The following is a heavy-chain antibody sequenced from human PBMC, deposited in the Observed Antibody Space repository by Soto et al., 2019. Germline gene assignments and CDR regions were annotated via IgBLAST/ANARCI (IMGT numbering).Heavy chain of an antibody. Sequence: EVQLVESGGGLVKPGGSLRLSCAASGFTFSNAWMNWVRQAPGKGLEWVGRIKSKTDGGTTDYAAPVKGRFTISRDDSKNTLYLQMNSLKTEHTAVYYCPTADVLVPAALSAFDIWGQGTMVTVSS. CDR3: PTADVLVPAALSAFDI. CDR1: GFTFSNAW. CDR2: IKSKTDGGTT. J-gene: IGHJ3*02. D-gene: IGHD2-2*01. V-gene: IGHV3-15*07.